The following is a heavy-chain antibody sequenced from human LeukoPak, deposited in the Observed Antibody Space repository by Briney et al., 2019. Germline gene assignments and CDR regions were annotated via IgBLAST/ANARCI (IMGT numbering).Heavy chain of an antibody. Sequence: GGSLRLSCAASGFTFSNYCVTWVRLAPGKALEWVSPISGSGDSTYYADSVKGRFTISRDNSKNTLYLQMNSLRVEDTAIYYCAKYGAPGWSGYLDYWGQGTLVTVSS. CDR1: GFTFSNYC. CDR3: AKYGAPGWSGYLDY. CDR2: ISGSGDST. V-gene: IGHV3-23*01. D-gene: IGHD4/OR15-4a*01. J-gene: IGHJ4*02.